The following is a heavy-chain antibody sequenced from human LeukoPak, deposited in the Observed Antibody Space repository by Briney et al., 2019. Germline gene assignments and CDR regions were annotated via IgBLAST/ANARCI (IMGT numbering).Heavy chain of an antibody. CDR2: IYYSGSP. D-gene: IGHD3-10*01. CDR3: ARHGIWFGDTNRWFDP. V-gene: IGHV4-59*08. J-gene: IGHJ5*02. CDR1: GGSISSYY. Sequence: SETLSLTCTVSGGSISSYYWSWIRQPPGKGLEWIGYIYYSGSPNYYPSLPGRVTISVDPSKNQFSLRLTSVTAADTAVYFCARHGIWFGDTNRWFDPWGQGTLVTVSS.